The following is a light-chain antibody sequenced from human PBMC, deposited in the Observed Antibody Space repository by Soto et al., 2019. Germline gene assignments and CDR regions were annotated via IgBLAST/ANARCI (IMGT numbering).Light chain of an antibody. V-gene: IGKV3-15*01. J-gene: IGKJ2*01. CDR3: QQYGTSPPYT. CDR2: GAS. CDR1: ETVRSN. Sequence: IVMTQSPATLSVSPGERATLSCRASETVRSNVAWFQQKPGQAPRLLIFGASTRATGIPTRFTGSGSGTDFTLTIDSLQSEDFAVYYCQQYGTSPPYTFGRGTKLQIK.